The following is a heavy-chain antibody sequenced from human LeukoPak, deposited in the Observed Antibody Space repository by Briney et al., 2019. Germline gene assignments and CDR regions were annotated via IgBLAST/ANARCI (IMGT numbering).Heavy chain of an antibody. CDR2: ISWNSGSI. Sequence: PGRSLRLSCAASGFTFDDYAMHWVRQAPGKGLEWVLGISWNSGSIGYADSVKGRFTISRDNAKNSLYLQMNSLRAEDTALYYCARVENDYDSSGYSGGWGQGTLVTVSS. J-gene: IGHJ4*02. V-gene: IGHV3-9*01. D-gene: IGHD3-22*01. CDR1: GFTFDDYA. CDR3: ARVENDYDSSGYSGG.